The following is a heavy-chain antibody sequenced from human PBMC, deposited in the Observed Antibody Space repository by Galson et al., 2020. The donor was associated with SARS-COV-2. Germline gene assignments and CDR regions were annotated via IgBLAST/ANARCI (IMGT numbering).Heavy chain of an antibody. D-gene: IGHD3-3*01. V-gene: IGHV1-2*04. CDR1: GYTFTGYY. CDR2: INPNSGGT. J-gene: IGHJ3*02. CDR3: ARDRIFGVVTDAFDI. Sequence: ASVKVSCKASGYTFTGYYMHWVRQAPGQGLEWMGWINPNSGGTNYAQKFQGWVTMTRDTSISTAYMELSRLRSDDTAVYYCARDRIFGVVTDAFDIWGQGTMVTVSS.